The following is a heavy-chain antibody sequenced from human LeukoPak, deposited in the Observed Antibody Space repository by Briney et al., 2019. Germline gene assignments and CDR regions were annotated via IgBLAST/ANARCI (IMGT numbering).Heavy chain of an antibody. D-gene: IGHD1-26*01. CDR2: IYHSGST. J-gene: IGHJ4*02. V-gene: IGHV4-30-2*02. Sequence: SQTLSLTCTVSGGSISSGGYYWRWIRQPPGKGLEWIGYIYHSGSTYYNPSLKSRVTTSVDTSKSQFFLKLSSVTAADTAVYYCARLSGSPWYWGQGTLVTVSS. CDR3: ARLSGSPWY. CDR1: GGSISSGGYY.